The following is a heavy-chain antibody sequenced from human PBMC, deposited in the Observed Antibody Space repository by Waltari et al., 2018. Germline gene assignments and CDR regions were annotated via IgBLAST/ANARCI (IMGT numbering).Heavy chain of an antibody. D-gene: IGHD6-13*01. Sequence: VQLQQWGAGLLTPSETLSLTCAVYGGSLSGNSWSWLRQPPGKGLAWIGEIDQSGGTKDSPTFKSRVTISVDTSKMQFSLRLASVTAADTAVYYFARGNVGYFQHWGQGTLVSVSS. CDR2: IDQSGGT. CDR3: ARGNVGYFQH. CDR1: GGSLSGNS. V-gene: IGHV4-34*01. J-gene: IGHJ1*01.